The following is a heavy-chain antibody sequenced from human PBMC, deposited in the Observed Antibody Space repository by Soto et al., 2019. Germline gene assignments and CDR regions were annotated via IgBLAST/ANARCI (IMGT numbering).Heavy chain of an antibody. Sequence: PSETLSLTCTVSGGSISSGDYYWSWIRQPPGKGLEWIGYIYYSGSTYYNPSLKSRVTISVDTSKNQFSLKLSSVTAAATAVYYCAREVPLLSPAAPNWFDLWGQGTLVTVSA. CDR3: AREVPLLSPAAPNWFDL. CDR2: IYYSGST. D-gene: IGHD2-2*01. J-gene: IGHJ5*02. CDR1: GGSISSGDYY. V-gene: IGHV4-30-4*01.